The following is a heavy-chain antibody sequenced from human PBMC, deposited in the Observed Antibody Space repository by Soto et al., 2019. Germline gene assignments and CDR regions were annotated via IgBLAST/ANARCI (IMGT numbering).Heavy chain of an antibody. Sequence: SETLSLTCTVSGGSISSGGYYWSWIRQHPGKGLEWIGYIYYSGSTYYNPSLKSRVTISVDTSKNQFSLKLSSVTAADTAVYYCARAYDSAINGDYFDYWGQGTLVTVSS. V-gene: IGHV4-31*03. CDR1: GGSISSGGYY. CDR2: IYYSGST. CDR3: ARAYDSAINGDYFDY. J-gene: IGHJ4*02. D-gene: IGHD3-10*01.